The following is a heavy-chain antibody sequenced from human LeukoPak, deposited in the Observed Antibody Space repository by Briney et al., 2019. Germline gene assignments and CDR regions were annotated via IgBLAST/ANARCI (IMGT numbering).Heavy chain of an antibody. D-gene: IGHD6-19*01. CDR2: IKQDGSEQ. V-gene: IGHV3-7*01. CDR1: GFTFSNSW. Sequence: GGSLRLSCAASGFTFSNSWMSWARQAPGKGLEWVAYIKQDGSEQFYVDSVKGRFTISRDNAKNSLDLQMNSLKAEDTAVYYCAKGGWYPDFWGQGSLVTVSS. J-gene: IGHJ4*02. CDR3: AKGGWYPDF.